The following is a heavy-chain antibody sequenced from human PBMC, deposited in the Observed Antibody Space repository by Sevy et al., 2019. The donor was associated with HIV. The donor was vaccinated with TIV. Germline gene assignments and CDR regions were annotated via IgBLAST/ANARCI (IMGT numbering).Heavy chain of an antibody. CDR2: INPNSGVT. CDR3: VREDINAPRTVLSFDI. Sequence: ASVKVSCKTTGYIFSDYNMHWVRQAPGQGLEWMALINPNSGVTIYAHNFRGRVSVTRDTSMSTAYMELRGLTSDDTAVYYCVREDINAPRTVLSFDIWGQGTMVTVSS. V-gene: IGHV1-2*06. D-gene: IGHD3-3*01. J-gene: IGHJ3*02. CDR1: GYIFSDYN.